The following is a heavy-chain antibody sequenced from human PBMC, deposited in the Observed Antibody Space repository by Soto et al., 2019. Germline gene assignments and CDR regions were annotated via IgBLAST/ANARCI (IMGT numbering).Heavy chain of an antibody. Sequence: GGSLRLSCAASGFTFSSYDMHWVRQAPGKDLEWVSAIATAGDTYYPGSVKGRFTISRDNAKNSLYLQMNSLRAGDTAVYYCARISRNSGCPHELDYWGQGTLVTVSS. CDR3: ARISRNSGCPHELDY. J-gene: IGHJ4*02. V-gene: IGHV3-13*01. CDR2: IATAGDT. D-gene: IGHD6-19*01. CDR1: GFTFSSYD.